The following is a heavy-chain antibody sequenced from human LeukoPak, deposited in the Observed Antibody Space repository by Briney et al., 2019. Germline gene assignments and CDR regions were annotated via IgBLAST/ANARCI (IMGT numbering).Heavy chain of an antibody. V-gene: IGHV3-74*01. CDR2: INSNGSST. CDR1: GFTFSSYW. J-gene: IGHJ4*02. CDR3: ATSRTFDY. Sequence: PGGSLSLSCAASGFTFSSYWMHWVRQAPGKGLVWVSRINSNGSSTSYADSVKGRFTISRDNAKNTLYPQMISLRAEDTAVYYCATSRTFDYWGQGTLVTVSS.